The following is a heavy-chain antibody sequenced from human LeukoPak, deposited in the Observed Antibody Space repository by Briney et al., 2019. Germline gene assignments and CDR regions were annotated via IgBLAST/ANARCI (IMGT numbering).Heavy chain of an antibody. D-gene: IGHD1-1*01. J-gene: IGHJ4*02. V-gene: IGHV4-4*07. CDR1: GYSISSGYY. CDR3: ARDRGTWNDDGFDY. CDR2: IYTSGST. Sequence: PSETLSLTCTVSGYSISSGYYWSWIRQPAGKGLEWIGRIYTSGSTNYNPSLKSRVTMSVDTSKNQFSLKLSSVTAADTAVYYCARDRGTWNDDGFDYWGQGTLVTVSS.